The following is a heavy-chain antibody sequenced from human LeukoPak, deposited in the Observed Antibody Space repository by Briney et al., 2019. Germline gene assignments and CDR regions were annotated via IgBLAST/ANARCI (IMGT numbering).Heavy chain of an antibody. J-gene: IGHJ4*02. CDR3: ARSRGYFDY. D-gene: IGHD6-13*01. V-gene: IGHV4-59*01. CDR1: VGSISTYD. Sequence: SQTLSLTCTVSVGSISTYDWSWIRQPPSHGLEGIGYIDYSGSTNYNPSLQRRVTISVDTSKNQFSLKLSSVTAAHTALYYCARSRGYFDYWGKGTLVTVSS. CDR2: IDYSGST.